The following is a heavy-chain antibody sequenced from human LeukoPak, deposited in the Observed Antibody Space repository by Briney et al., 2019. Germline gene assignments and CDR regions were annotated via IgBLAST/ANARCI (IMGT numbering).Heavy chain of an antibody. J-gene: IGHJ4*02. CDR1: GFTFSSYA. Sequence: PGGSLRLSCAASGFTFSSYAMSWVRQAPGKGLEWVSAISGSGGSTYYADSVKGRFTISRDNSKNTLYLQMNSLRAEDTAVYYCAKARRITMVRGDYYFDYWGQGTLVTVSS. CDR3: AKARRITMVRGDYYFDY. D-gene: IGHD3-10*01. V-gene: IGHV3-23*01. CDR2: ISGSGGST.